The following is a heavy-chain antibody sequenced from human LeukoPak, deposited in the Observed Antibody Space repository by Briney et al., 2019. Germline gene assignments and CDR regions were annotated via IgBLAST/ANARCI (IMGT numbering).Heavy chain of an antibody. V-gene: IGHV3-30*04. Sequence: GRSLRLSCAASGFTFSSYAMHWVRQAPGKGLEWVAVISYDGSNKYYADSVKGRFTISRDNSKNTLYLQMNSLRAEDTAVYYCARGLTDLNSHWGQGTPVTVSS. CDR1: GFTFSSYA. J-gene: IGHJ4*02. CDR3: ARGLTDLNSH. D-gene: IGHD2/OR15-2a*01. CDR2: ISYDGSNK.